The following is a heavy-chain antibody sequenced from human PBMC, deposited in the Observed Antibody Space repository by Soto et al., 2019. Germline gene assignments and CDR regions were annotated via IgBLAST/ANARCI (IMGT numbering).Heavy chain of an antibody. CDR1: GYTFTMSG. CDR2: ISPYNGNT. CDR3: AREDYYYDSSGNGGTEFDS. V-gene: IGHV1-18*01. D-gene: IGHD3-22*01. Sequence: QVQLVQSGAEVKRPGASVMVSCKASGYTFTMSGISWVRQAPGQGLEWLGWISPYNGNTDYAQKVQGRATLTRDTSTSTVYMGLRRLRPDDTAVYYCAREDYYYDSSGNGGTEFDSWGQGTLVTVAA. J-gene: IGHJ4*02.